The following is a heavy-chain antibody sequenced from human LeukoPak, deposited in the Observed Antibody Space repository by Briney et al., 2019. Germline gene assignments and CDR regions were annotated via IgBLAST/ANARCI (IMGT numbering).Heavy chain of an antibody. V-gene: IGHV4-34*01. CDR2: INYSGST. J-gene: IGHJ4*02. D-gene: IGHD3-3*01. Sequence: SETLSLTCAAYGGSFSGYYWSWIRQPPGKGLEWIGEINYSGSTNYNPSLKSRVTISVDTSKNQFSLKLSSVTAADTAVYYCARGPNYDFWSGYYTSVPEVPLDYWGQGTLVTVSS. CDR1: GGSFSGYY. CDR3: ARGPNYDFWSGYYTSVPEVPLDY.